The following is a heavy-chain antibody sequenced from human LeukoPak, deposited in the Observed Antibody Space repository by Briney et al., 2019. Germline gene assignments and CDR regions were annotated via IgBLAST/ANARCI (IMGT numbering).Heavy chain of an antibody. V-gene: IGHV4-59*01. Sequence: KPSETLSLTCTGSGGSISSYYWSWIRQPPGKGLEWIGYIYYSGSTNYNPSLKSRVTISVDTSKDQFSLKLSSVTAADTAVYYCASFGGSDYWGQGTLVTVSS. CDR3: ASFGGSDY. CDR1: GGSISSYY. D-gene: IGHD2-15*01. CDR2: IYYSGST. J-gene: IGHJ4*02.